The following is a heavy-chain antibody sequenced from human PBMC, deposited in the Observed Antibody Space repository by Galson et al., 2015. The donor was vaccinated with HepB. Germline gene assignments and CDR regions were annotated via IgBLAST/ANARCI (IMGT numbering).Heavy chain of an antibody. J-gene: IGHJ6*03. CDR2: INGNGATT. CDR1: GFTFGTYV. D-gene: IGHD6-6*01. CDR3: AKGGQWAPQLPYYYYMDV. Sequence: SLRLSCAASGFTFGTYVMSWVRQAPGRGLEWVSSINGNGATTYYADSVKGRLTISRDNSKKTLSLQMNSLIAEDTAVYYCAKGGQWAPQLPYYYYMDVWGKGTTVNVSS. V-gene: IGHV3-23*01.